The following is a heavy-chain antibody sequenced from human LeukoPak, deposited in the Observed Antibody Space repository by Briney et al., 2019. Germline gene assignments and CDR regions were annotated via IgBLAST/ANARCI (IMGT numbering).Heavy chain of an antibody. V-gene: IGHV1-69*04. D-gene: IGHD6-13*01. J-gene: IGHJ5*02. Sequence: ASVKVSCKASGGTFSSYAISWVRQAPGQGLEWMGRIIPILGIANYAQKFQGRVTITADKSTSTAYMELSSLRSEDTAVYYCARDVRIAAAVLNWFDPWGQGTLVTVSS. CDR3: ARDVRIAAAVLNWFDP. CDR2: IIPILGIA. CDR1: GGTFSSYA.